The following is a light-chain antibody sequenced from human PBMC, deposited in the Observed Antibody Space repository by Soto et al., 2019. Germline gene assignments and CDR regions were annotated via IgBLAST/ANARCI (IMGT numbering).Light chain of an antibody. CDR1: QGIRKD. CDR3: QQYNSYSPWT. J-gene: IGKJ1*01. CDR2: GAS. Sequence: QMTQSPSSLSASVGDSVTITCRASQGIRKDLGWYQQKPGKAPQRLIYGASFLHTGVPSRFSGSGSGTEFTLTISSLQPDDFATYYCQQYNSYSPWTFGPGTKVEI. V-gene: IGKV1-17*01.